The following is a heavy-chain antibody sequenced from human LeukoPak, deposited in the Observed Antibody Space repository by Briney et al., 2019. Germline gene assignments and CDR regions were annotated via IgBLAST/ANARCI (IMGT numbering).Heavy chain of an antibody. CDR1: GFTVSSYV. V-gene: IGHV3-23*01. D-gene: IGHD1-26*01. CDR2: ISDSGGNT. Sequence: GGSLRLPCAASGFTVSSYVMSWVRQAPGKGLEWVSSISDSGGNTYYADSVKGRFTISRDNSKNTLYLQMNSLRVEDTAIYYCAKDGAQVGVTFDYWGQGTLVTVSS. J-gene: IGHJ4*02. CDR3: AKDGAQVGVTFDY.